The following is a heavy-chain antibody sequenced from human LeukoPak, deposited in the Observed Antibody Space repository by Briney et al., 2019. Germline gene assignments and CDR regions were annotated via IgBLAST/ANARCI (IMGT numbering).Heavy chain of an antibody. CDR1: GGSISSGGYS. CDR3: ARARGTRDGYNWDVAFDI. V-gene: IGHV4-30-2*01. D-gene: IGHD5-24*01. Sequence: SQTLSLTCAVSGGSISSGGYSWSWIRQPPGKGLEWIGYIYHSGSTYYNPSLKSRVTISVDRSKNQFSLKLSSVTAADTAVYYCARARGTRDGYNWDVAFDIWGQGTMVTVSS. J-gene: IGHJ3*02. CDR2: IYHSGST.